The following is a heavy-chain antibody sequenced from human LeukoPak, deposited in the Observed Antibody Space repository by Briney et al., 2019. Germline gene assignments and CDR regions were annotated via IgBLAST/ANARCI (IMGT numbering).Heavy chain of an antibody. D-gene: IGHD5-12*01. V-gene: IGHV4-34*01. CDR1: GGSFSDYY. CDR3: ARVVYSGYDFRGAMDV. J-gene: IGHJ6*03. Sequence: SETLSLTCAVYGGSFSDYYWSWIRQPPGKGLEWIGEINHSGSTNHNPSLKSRVTISVDTSKNQFSLKLSSVTAADTAVYYCARVVYSGYDFRGAMDVWGKGTTVTVSS. CDR2: INHSGST.